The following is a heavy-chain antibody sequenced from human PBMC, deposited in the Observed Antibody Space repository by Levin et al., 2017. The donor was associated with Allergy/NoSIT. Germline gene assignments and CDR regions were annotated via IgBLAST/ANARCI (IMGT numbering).Heavy chain of an antibody. V-gene: IGHV4-4*02. CDR3: AREGGAWFGAGLRALDY. J-gene: IGHJ4*02. CDR2: IFHSGST. CDR1: GGSVSSNEW. D-gene: IGHD3-10*01. Sequence: RTSETLSLTCAVSGGSVSSNEWWAWVRQPPGKGLEWIGNIFHSGSTNYHPSLTSRVTMSVDKSKNQFSLRLSSVTAADTAVYYCAREGGAWFGAGLRALDYWGQGTLVTVSS.